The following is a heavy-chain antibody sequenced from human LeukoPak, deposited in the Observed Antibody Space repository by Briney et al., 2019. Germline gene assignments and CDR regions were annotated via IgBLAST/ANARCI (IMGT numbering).Heavy chain of an antibody. D-gene: IGHD3-10*01. CDR3: TLWFGESPFDY. Sequence: GGSLRLSCAASGFTFSSYWMHWVRQAPGKGLEWVSAISGSGGSTYYADSVKGRFTISRDNSKNTLYLQMNSLRAEDTAVYYCTLWFGESPFDYWGQGTLVTVSS. V-gene: IGHV3-23*01. CDR2: ISGSGGST. J-gene: IGHJ4*02. CDR1: GFTFSSYW.